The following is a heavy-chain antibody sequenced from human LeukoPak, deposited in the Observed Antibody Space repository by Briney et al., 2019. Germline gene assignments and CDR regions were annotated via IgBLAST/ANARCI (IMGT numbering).Heavy chain of an antibody. CDR1: GFIFSSFG. J-gene: IGHJ4*02. D-gene: IGHD3-22*01. CDR3: AKVSYYYDSSSYHFDY. CDR2: IRYDGSNQ. Sequence: GGSLRLSCAASGFIFSSFGMHWVRQAPGKGLEWVAFIRYDGSNQYYGDSVKGRFTISRDNSKNTLYLQMKSLRAEDTAVYYCAKVSYYYDSSSYHFDYWGQGTLVTVSS. V-gene: IGHV3-30*02.